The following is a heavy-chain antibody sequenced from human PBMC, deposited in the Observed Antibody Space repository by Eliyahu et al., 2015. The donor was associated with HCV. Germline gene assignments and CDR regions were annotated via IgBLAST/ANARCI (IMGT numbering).Heavy chain of an antibody. D-gene: IGHD4-17*01. Sequence: EVQLLESGGGLVQPGGSLRLSCAASXFXFXXYAMSWVRXAPGKGLEWVSAISGSGGSTYYADSVKGRFTISRDNSKNTLYLQMNSLRAEDTAVYYCAKDGAGDYGVHDAFDIWGQGTMVTVSS. CDR3: AKDGAGDYGVHDAFDI. J-gene: IGHJ3*02. CDR1: XFXFXXYA. CDR2: ISGSGGST. V-gene: IGHV3-23*01.